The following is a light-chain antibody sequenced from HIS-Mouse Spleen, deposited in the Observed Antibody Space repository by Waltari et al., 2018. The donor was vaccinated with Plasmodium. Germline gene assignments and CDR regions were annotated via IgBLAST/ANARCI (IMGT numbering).Light chain of an antibody. CDR3: QQFNSYLT. V-gene: IGKV1-13*02. Sequence: AIQLTQSPSSLSASVGDRVTITCRASQGISSALAWYQQKPGKAPKLLIYDASSLESGVPSRVSGSGSGTDVTFTISSLQAEYFATYYCQQFNSYLTVGGGTKVEIK. CDR1: QGISSA. CDR2: DAS. J-gene: IGKJ4*01.